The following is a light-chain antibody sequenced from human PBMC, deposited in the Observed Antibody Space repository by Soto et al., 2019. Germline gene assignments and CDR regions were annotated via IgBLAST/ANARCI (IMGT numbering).Light chain of an antibody. CDR1: SSDVGSYNL. CDR2: EVS. J-gene: IGLJ2*01. V-gene: IGLV2-23*02. Sequence: QSVLTQPASVSGSPGQSITISCTGTSSDVGSYNLVSWYQQHPGKAPKLMIYEVSKRPSGVSNRFSGSKSGNTASLTISGLQAEDEADYYCCSYAGSIPVVFGGGTKVTVL. CDR3: CSYAGSIPVV.